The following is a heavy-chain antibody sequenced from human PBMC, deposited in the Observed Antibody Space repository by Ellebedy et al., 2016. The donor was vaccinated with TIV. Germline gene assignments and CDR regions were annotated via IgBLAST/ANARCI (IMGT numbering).Heavy chain of an antibody. CDR1: GFTFGTYS. CDR2: ISSRSSAT. CDR3: ARLGYSYGDYYFDY. D-gene: IGHD5-18*01. Sequence: GESLKISCVASGFTFGTYSMNWVRQAPGKGLEWLSYISSRSSATYYADSVKGRFTISRDNAKNSLYLQMNTLGDEDTAVYYCARLGYSYGDYYFDYWGQGTLVTVSS. J-gene: IGHJ4*02. V-gene: IGHV3-48*02.